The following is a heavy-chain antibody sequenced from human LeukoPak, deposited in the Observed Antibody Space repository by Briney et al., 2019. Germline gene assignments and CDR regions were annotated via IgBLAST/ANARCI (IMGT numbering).Heavy chain of an antibody. V-gene: IGHV1-18*01. CDR1: GYTFTSYG. J-gene: IGHJ4*02. D-gene: IGHD1-26*01. CDR3: AREPQYRGSYYYDY. Sequence: AAVKVSCKASGYTFTSYGISWVRQAPGQGLEWMGDVNGYNGNTNFAQTFQGRVTMTTDTATNTAYMDLRSLSSDATAVYYCAREPQYRGSYYYDYGGQGPLVTVSP. CDR2: VNGYNGNT.